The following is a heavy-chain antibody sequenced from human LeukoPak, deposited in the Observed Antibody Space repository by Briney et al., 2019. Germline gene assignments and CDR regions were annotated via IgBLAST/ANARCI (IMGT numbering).Heavy chain of an antibody. CDR3: ARENYYDSSGYQVYWYFDL. V-gene: IGHV4-4*07. D-gene: IGHD3-22*01. CDR2: IYTSGST. J-gene: IGHJ2*01. Sequence: SVTLSLTCTVSGGSISSYYWSWIRQPAGKGLDGIGRIYTSGSTNYNHSLTSRVTMSVDTSKNQFSLKLSSVPAADTAVYYCARENYYDSSGYQVYWYFDLWGRGTLVTVSS. CDR1: GGSISSYY.